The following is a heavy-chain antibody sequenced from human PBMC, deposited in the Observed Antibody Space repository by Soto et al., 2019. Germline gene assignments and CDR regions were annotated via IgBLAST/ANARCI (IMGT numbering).Heavy chain of an antibody. CDR1: GFTFSSYA. V-gene: IGHV3-23*01. J-gene: IGHJ5*02. CDR3: AKAGFYDSSGYYHNWFDP. D-gene: IGHD3-22*01. CDR2: ISGSGGST. Sequence: GGSLRLSCAASGFTFSSYAMSWVRQAPGKGLEWVSAISGSGGSTYYADSVKGRFTISRDNSKNTLYLQMNSLRAEDTAVYYCAKAGFYDSSGYYHNWFDPWGQGTLVTVSS.